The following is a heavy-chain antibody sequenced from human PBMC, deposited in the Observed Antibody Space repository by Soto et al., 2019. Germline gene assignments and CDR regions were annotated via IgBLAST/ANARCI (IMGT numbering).Heavy chain of an antibody. CDR2: IYYSGST. CDR3: ARHESSQTPRYFDY. D-gene: IGHD2-2*01. V-gene: IGHV4-39*01. J-gene: IGHJ4*02. CDR1: GGSISSSSYY. Sequence: SETLSLTCTVSGGSISSSSYYWGWIRQPPGKGLEWIGSIYYSGSTYYNPSLKSRVTISVDTSKNQFSLKLSSVTAADTAVYYCARHESSQTPRYFDYWGQGTLVTVSS.